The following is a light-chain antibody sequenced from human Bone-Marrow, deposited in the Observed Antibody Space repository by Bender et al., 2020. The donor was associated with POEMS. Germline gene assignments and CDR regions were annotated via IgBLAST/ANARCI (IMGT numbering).Light chain of an antibody. J-gene: IGLJ2*01. CDR2: EVN. CDR1: SFGL. V-gene: IGLV2-23*02. CDR3: SSYAGSVI. Sequence: QSALTQPASVSGSPGQSLTISCTGSFGLVSWHQHHPDSPPKLIIYEVNKRPSGVSDRFSGSKSGNTASLTISGLQAEDEADYYCSSYAGSVIFGGGTKLTVL.